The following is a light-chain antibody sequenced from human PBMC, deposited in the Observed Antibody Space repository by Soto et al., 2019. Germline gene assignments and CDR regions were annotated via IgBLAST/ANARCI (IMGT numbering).Light chain of an antibody. Sequence: DIQLTQSPSFLSASVGDRVTITCRASQGFSTSLAWYQQKPGKAPKLLVYAASTLQSGVPSRLSGSGSGTEFTLTISSLQPEDFATYDCQQPDSYPCTFGQGTKLEIK. CDR3: QQPDSYPCT. CDR1: QGFSTS. CDR2: AAS. J-gene: IGKJ2*02. V-gene: IGKV1-9*01.